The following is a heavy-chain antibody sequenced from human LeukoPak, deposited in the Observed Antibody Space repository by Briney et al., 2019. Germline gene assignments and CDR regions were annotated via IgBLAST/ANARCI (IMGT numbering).Heavy chain of an antibody. Sequence: SESLSLTCAVYGGSFSGDYWSWIRQPPGKGLEWIGEINHSGSTNYNPSLKSRVTISVDTSKNQFSLKLSSVTAAATAVYYCARNTVTTTGIDYWGQGTLVTVSS. V-gene: IGHV4-34*01. CDR3: ARNTVTTTGIDY. CDR2: INHSGST. J-gene: IGHJ4*02. CDR1: GGSFSGDY. D-gene: IGHD4-11*01.